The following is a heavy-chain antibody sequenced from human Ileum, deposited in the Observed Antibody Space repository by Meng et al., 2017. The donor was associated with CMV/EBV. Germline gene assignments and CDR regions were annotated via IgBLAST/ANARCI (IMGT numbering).Heavy chain of an antibody. Sequence: TFNHYAISWARQAAGEGLEWMGGIVSVDGTTKYAENFSDRVTTTADKSTTTVYMEVSSLRSEYTAFYYCATPMKYYAYWGGYPPFDFWGQGTLVTVSS. CDR3: ATPMKYYAYWGGYPPFDF. V-gene: IGHV1-69*06. CDR1: TFNHYA. D-gene: IGHD3-3*01. CDR2: IVSVDGTT. J-gene: IGHJ4*02.